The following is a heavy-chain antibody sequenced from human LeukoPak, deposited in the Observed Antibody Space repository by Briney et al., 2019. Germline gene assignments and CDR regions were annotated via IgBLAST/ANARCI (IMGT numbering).Heavy chain of an antibody. CDR2: IYYSGST. Sequence: SETLSLTCTVSGGSISSYYWSWIRQPPGKGLEWIGYIYYSGSTNYNPSLKSRVTISVDTSKNQFSLKLSSVTASDSAVYYCSRDRLDAFDIWGQGTMVTGSS. CDR1: GGSISSYY. J-gene: IGHJ3*02. CDR3: SRDRLDAFDI. V-gene: IGHV4-59*01.